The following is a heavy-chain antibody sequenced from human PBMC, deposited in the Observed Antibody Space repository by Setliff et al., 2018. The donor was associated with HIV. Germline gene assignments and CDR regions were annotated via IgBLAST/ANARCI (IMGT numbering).Heavy chain of an antibody. CDR1: GGSISSYY. Sequence: SETLSLSCTVSGGSISSYYWSWIRQPAGKGLEWIGRIFSSGSTSYNSSLKSRVTMSVDTSKNQFSLRLTSVTAADTAVYYCARDPVITMMVGPKFYFDYWGQGILVTVSS. J-gene: IGHJ4*02. CDR3: ARDPVITMMVGPKFYFDY. CDR2: IFSSGST. D-gene: IGHD3-22*01. V-gene: IGHV4-4*07.